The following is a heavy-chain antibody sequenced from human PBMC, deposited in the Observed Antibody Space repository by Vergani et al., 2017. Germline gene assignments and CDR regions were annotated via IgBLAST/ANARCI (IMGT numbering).Heavy chain of an antibody. V-gene: IGHV3-11*01. CDR1: GFTFSDYY. D-gene: IGHD2-8*01. Sequence: QVQLVESGGGLVKPGGSLRLSCAASGFTFSDYYMSWIRQAPGKGREWVSYISSSGSTIYYADSVKGRFTISRDNAKNSLYLQMNSLRAEDTAVYYCAGGKGIVLMVSAAEWFDPWGQGTLVTVSS. CDR3: AGGKGIVLMVSAAEWFDP. J-gene: IGHJ5*02. CDR2: ISSSGSTI.